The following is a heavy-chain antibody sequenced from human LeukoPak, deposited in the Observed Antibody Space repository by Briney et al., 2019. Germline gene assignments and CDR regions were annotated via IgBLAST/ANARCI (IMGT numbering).Heavy chain of an antibody. CDR2: IKQDGSEK. D-gene: IGHD3-22*01. Sequence: PGGSLRLSCAASGFTFSSYWMSWVRQAPGKGLEWVANIKQDGSEKYYVDSVKGRFTISRDNSKNTLYLQMNSLRAEDTAVYYCARSMIVVVITLVDYWGQGTLVTVSS. J-gene: IGHJ4*02. CDR1: GFTFSSYW. CDR3: ARSMIVVVITLVDY. V-gene: IGHV3-7*01.